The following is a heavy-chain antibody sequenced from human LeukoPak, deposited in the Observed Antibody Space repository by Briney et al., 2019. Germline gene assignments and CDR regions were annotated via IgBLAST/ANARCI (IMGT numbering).Heavy chain of an antibody. D-gene: IGHD1-26*01. V-gene: IGHV1-46*01. CDR1: GYTFTGYY. Sequence: ASVKVSCKASGYTFTGYYMHWVRQAPGQGLEWMGIINPSGGSTSYAQKFQGRVTMTRDTSTSTVYMELSSLRSEDTAVYYCARDREYSGSNSYGMDVWGQGTTVTVSS. CDR2: INPSGGST. CDR3: ARDREYSGSNSYGMDV. J-gene: IGHJ6*02.